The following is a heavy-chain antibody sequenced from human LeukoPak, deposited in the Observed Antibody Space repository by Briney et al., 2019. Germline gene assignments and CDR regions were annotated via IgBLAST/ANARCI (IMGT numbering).Heavy chain of an antibody. CDR2: INHSGST. Sequence: PSETLSLTCTVSRGSISNSGYYWSWIRQPPGKGLEWIGEINHSGSTNYNPFLKSRVTISVDTSKNQFSLKLSSVTAADTAVYYCARRHYDFWSGYQRNAFDIWGQGTMVTVSS. CDR3: ARRHYDFWSGYQRNAFDI. V-gene: IGHV4-39*07. J-gene: IGHJ3*02. CDR1: RGSISNSGYY. D-gene: IGHD3-3*01.